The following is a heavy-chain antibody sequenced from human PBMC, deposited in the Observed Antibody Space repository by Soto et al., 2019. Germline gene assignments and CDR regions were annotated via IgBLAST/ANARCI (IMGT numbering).Heavy chain of an antibody. Sequence: EVQLLESGGGLVQPGGSLRLSCAASGFTFSSYAMSWVRQAPGKGLEWVSAISGSGGSTYYADSVKGRFTISRDNSKNTLYLQMNSLRAEDTAVYYCAKVRWGIAAAGNTIDHWGQGTLVTVSS. D-gene: IGHD6-13*01. CDR1: GFTFSSYA. CDR2: ISGSGGST. CDR3: AKVRWGIAAAGNTIDH. J-gene: IGHJ4*02. V-gene: IGHV3-23*01.